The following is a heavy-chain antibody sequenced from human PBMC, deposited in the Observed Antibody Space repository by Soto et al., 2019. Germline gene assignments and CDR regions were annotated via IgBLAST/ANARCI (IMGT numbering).Heavy chain of an antibody. V-gene: IGHV1-18*04. CDR2: ISAYNGNT. CDR3: ASNFYGAEYYYYYGMDV. J-gene: IGHJ6*02. CDR1: GYTFTSYG. Sequence: GASVKVSCKASGYTFTSYGISWVRQAPGQGLEWMGWISAYNGNTNYAQKLQGRVTMTTDTSASTAYMELRSLRSDDTAVYYCASNFYGAEYYYYYGMDVWGQGTTVTVSS. D-gene: IGHD3-3*01.